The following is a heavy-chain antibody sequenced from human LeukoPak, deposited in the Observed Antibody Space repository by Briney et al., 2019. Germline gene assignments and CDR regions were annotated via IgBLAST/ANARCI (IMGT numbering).Heavy chain of an antibody. J-gene: IGHJ4*02. V-gene: IGHV6-1*01. CDR3: ARSISGLGD. D-gene: IGHD3-16*01. Sequence: SQTLSLTCALSGDSVSSNSAAWNWLRQSPSRGLEWLGRTYYRSKWYNDYAVSVKGRITISADTSKNQFSLQLNSVTPEDTAVYYCARSISGLGDWGQGTLVTVSS. CDR1: GDSVSSNSAA. CDR2: TYYRSKWYN.